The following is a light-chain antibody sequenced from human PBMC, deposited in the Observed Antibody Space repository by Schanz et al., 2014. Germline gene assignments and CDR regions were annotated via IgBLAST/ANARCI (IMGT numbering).Light chain of an antibody. V-gene: IGKV3-11*01. CDR2: DAS. Sequence: EIVMTQSPATLSVSPGERATLSCRASQSVSSNLAWYQQKPGQAPRLLIYDASNRAEGIPARFSGSGSGTDFTLTISGLEPDDFAVYYCQQRSNWPLTFGGGTKVEIK. CDR3: QQRSNWPLT. J-gene: IGKJ4*01. CDR1: QSVSSN.